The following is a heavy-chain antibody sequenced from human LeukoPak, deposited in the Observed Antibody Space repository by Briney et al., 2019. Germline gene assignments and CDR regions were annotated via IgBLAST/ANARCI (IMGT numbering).Heavy chain of an antibody. D-gene: IGHD6-19*01. CDR2: IYHSGST. V-gene: IGHV4-38-2*01. Sequence: PSETLSLTCAVSGYSISSGYYWGWIRQPPGKGLEWIGSIYHSGSTYYNPSLKSRVTISVDTSKNQFSLKLSSVTAADTAVYYCARLDSSGWYPLAWFDPWGQRTLVTVSS. J-gene: IGHJ5*02. CDR3: ARLDSSGWYPLAWFDP. CDR1: GYSISSGYY.